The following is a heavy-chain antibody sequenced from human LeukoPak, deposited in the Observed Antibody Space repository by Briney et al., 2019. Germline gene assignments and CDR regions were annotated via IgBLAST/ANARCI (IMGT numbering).Heavy chain of an antibody. Sequence: SETLSLTCAVYGGSFSGYYWSWIRQPPGKGLEWIGEINHSGSTNYNPSLKSRVTISVDTSKNQFSLKLSSVTAADTALYYCSRASSTGYYDYWGQGTLVTVSS. CDR3: SRASSTGYYDY. CDR1: GGSFSGYY. D-gene: IGHD6-19*01. V-gene: IGHV4-34*01. J-gene: IGHJ4*02. CDR2: INHSGST.